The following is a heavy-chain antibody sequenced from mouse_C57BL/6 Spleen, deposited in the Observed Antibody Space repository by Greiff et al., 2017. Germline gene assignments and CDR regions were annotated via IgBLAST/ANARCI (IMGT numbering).Heavy chain of an antibody. J-gene: IGHJ3*01. Sequence: VQLQQPGTELVKPGASVKLSCKASGYTFTSYWMHWVKQRPGQGLEWIGNINPSNGGTNYNEKFKSKATLTVDKSSSTAYMQLSSLTSEDSAVYYCARGEVYDYDAAWFAYWGQGTLVTVSA. CDR1: GYTFTSYW. CDR3: ARGEVYDYDAAWFAY. V-gene: IGHV1-53*01. D-gene: IGHD2-4*01. CDR2: INPSNGGT.